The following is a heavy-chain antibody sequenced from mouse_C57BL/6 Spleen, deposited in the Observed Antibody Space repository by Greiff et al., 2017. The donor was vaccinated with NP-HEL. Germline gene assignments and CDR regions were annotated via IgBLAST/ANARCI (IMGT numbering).Heavy chain of an antibody. Sequence: VQVVESGPELVKPGASVKLSCKASGYTFTSYDINWVKQRPGQGLEWIGWIYPRDGSTKYNEKFKGKATLTVDTSSSTAYMELHSLTSEDSAVYFCARDYGSSLYAMDYWGQGTSVTVSS. CDR2: IYPRDGST. CDR1: GYTFTSYD. CDR3: ARDYGSSLYAMDY. J-gene: IGHJ4*01. V-gene: IGHV1-85*01. D-gene: IGHD1-1*01.